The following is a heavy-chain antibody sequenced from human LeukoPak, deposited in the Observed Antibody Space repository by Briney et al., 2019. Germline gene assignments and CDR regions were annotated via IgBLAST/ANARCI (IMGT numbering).Heavy chain of an antibody. Sequence: GGSLRLSCAASGFTFSSYGMHWVRQAPGKGLEWVAFIRYDGSNKYYADSVKGRFTISRDNPKNTLYLQMNSLRAEDTAVHYCASEVIVVVVAATPHAFDIWGQGTMVTVSS. J-gene: IGHJ3*02. CDR2: IRYDGSNK. CDR3: ASEVIVVVVAATPHAFDI. V-gene: IGHV3-30*02. CDR1: GFTFSSYG. D-gene: IGHD2-15*01.